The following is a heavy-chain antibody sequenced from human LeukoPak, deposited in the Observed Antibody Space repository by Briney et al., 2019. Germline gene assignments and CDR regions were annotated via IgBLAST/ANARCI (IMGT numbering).Heavy chain of an antibody. J-gene: IGHJ3*02. D-gene: IGHD5-24*01. CDR2: INHSGST. CDR3: AREDVEMATLRAFDI. V-gene: IGHV4-34*01. Sequence: SETLSLTCAVYGGSFSGYYWSWIRQPPGKGLEWIGEINHSGSTNYNPSLKSRVTISVDTSKNQFSLKLSSVTTADTAVYYCAREDVEMATLRAFDIWGQGTMVTVSS. CDR1: GGSFSGYY.